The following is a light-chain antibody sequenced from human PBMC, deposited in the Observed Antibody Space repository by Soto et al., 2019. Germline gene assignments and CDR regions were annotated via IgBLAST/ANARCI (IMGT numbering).Light chain of an antibody. CDR2: DAS. CDR3: QQCATPPLT. V-gene: IGKV3-20*01. J-gene: IGKJ1*01. Sequence: DIVLTQSPGTLSLSPGERATLSCRASQSVSKNYLAWYQHKPGQAPRLLIDDASNRATGIPDRFSGSGSGTDFTLTISSLVPEDSAVYYCQQCATPPLTFGQGTKLEIK. CDR1: QSVSKNY.